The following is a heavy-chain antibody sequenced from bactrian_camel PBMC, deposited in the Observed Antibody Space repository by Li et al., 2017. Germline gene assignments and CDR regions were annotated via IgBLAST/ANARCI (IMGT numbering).Heavy chain of an antibody. CDR3: AKAPELETMDS. CDR1: GFTFSVCD. J-gene: IGHJ4*01. Sequence: DVQLVESGGGLVQPGGSLRLSCAASGFTFSVCDMSWVRQAPGKGPEWFSAISTHGSSTYYADSVKGRFTISRDNAKNTVTLQLNDLQTEDMAMYYCAKAPELETMDSWGQGTQVTVS. D-gene: IGHD4*01. V-gene: IGHV3S40*01. CDR2: ISTHGSST.